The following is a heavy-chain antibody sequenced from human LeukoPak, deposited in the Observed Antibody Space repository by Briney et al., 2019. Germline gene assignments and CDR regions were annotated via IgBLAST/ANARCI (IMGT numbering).Heavy chain of an antibody. V-gene: IGHV3-23*01. CDR1: GFTFSSYA. D-gene: IGHD6-13*01. CDR3: AKDPLYSSSWFWFDP. CDR2: ISVSGGST. Sequence: GGSLRLSCAASGFTFSSYAMSWVRQAPGKGLEWVSAISVSGGSTYYADSVKGRFTISRDNSKNTLYLQMNSLRAEDTAVYYCAKDPLYSSSWFWFDPWGQGTLVTVSS. J-gene: IGHJ5*02.